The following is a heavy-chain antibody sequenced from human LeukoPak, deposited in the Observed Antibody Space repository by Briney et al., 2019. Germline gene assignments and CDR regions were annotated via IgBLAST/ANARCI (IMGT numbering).Heavy chain of an antibody. CDR2: IYYSGST. CDR1: GGSISSGGYY. J-gene: IGHJ5*02. Sequence: SETLSLTCTVSGGSISSGGYYWSWIRQHPGKGLEWIGYIYYSGSTYYNPSLKSRVTISVDTSKNQFSLKLSSVTAADTAVYXXXXXXXXXXXXLSGNWFDPWGQGTLVTVSS. V-gene: IGHV4-30-4*08. D-gene: IGHD3-3*02. CDR3: XXXXXXXXXXLSGNWFDP.